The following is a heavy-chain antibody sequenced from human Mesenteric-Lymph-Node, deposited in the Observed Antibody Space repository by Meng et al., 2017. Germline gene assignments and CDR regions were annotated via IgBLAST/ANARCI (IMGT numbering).Heavy chain of an antibody. CDR3: GRDPCAGGSCYSWFDP. D-gene: IGHD2-15*01. CDR1: GDSISSDIW. V-gene: IGHV4-4*03. J-gene: IGHJ5*02. CDR2: VYHRGDT. Sequence: QGKRQESGLGLVKPPGTPSLTCTVSGDSISSDIWWSWVRQPPGKGLEWIGEVYHRGDTNYNPSLKSRVVISVGRSKNQFSLNLSSVTAADTAVYYCGRDPCAGGSCYSWFDPWGQGTLVTVSS.